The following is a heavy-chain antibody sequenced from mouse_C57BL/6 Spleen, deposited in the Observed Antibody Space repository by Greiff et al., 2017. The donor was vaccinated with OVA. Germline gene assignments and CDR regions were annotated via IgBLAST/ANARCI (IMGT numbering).Heavy chain of an antibody. CDR1: GYTFTDYY. Sequence: LVESGAELVRPGASVKLSCKASGYTFTDYYINWVKQRPGQGLEWIARIYPGSGNTYYNEKFKGKATLTAEKSSSTAYMQLSSLTSEDSAVYVCASSKWDYFDYWGQGTTLTVSS. D-gene: IGHD1-3*01. CDR3: ASSKWDYFDY. V-gene: IGHV1-76*01. CDR2: IYPGSGNT. J-gene: IGHJ2*01.